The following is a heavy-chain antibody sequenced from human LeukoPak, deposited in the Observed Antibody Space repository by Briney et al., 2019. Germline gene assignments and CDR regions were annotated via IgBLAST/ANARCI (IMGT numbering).Heavy chain of an antibody. D-gene: IGHD2-2*01. V-gene: IGHV3-21*01. J-gene: IGHJ4*02. CDR2: ISSSSSYI. CDR1: GFTFSSYS. Sequence: MSGGSLRLSCAASGFTFSSYSMNWVRQAPGKGLEWVSSISSSSSYISYADSVKGRFTISRDNAKNLLYLQMNNLRAEDTAVYYCARDFAEYRLLSPFDYWGRGTLVSVSS. CDR3: ARDFAEYRLLSPFDY.